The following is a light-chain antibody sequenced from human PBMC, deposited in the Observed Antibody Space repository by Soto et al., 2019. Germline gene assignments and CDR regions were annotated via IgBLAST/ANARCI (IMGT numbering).Light chain of an antibody. J-gene: IGKJ1*01. CDR2: AAS. V-gene: IGKV1-39*01. CDR3: QQSYSTPRT. CDR1: QTITNS. Sequence: DIQMTQSPSSLSASVGDRVTITCRARQTITNSLNWYQKKPEKAPILLIYAASTLQSGVPSRFSGSGSGTDFTLTISSLQPEDFATYYCQQSYSTPRTFGQGSTVEIE.